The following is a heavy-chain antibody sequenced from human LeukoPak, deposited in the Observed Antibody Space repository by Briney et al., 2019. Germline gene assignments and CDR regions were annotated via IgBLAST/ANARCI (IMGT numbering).Heavy chain of an antibody. CDR2: IYYSGST. CDR1: GGSISSYY. J-gene: IGHJ3*02. D-gene: IGHD2-2*01. CDR3: ARVDTSGDVLVAFDI. Sequence: SETLSLTCTVSGGSISSYYWSWIRQPPGKGLEWNGYIYYSGSTNYNPSLKSRVTISVDTSKNQFSLKLSSVTAADTAVYYCARVDTSGDVLVAFDIWGQGTMVTVSS. V-gene: IGHV4-59*01.